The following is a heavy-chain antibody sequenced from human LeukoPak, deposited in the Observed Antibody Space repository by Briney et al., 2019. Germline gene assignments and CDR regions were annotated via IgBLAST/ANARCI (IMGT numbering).Heavy chain of an antibody. D-gene: IGHD3-3*01. CDR2: SHNSGST. CDR3: ARVRNLGDFWSGNYFDY. J-gene: IGHJ4*02. Sequence: SETLSLTCIVSGGSISRGSYYWNWIRQPAGKGLEWMGRSHNSGSTNYNPSLKSRVTISVDTSKNQFSLNLSSVTAADTAVYYCARVRNLGDFWSGNYFDYWGQGTLVTVSS. V-gene: IGHV4-61*02. CDR1: GGSISRGSYY.